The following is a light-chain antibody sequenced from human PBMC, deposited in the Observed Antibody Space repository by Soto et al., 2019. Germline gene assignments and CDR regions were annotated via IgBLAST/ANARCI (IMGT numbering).Light chain of an antibody. V-gene: IGKV3-20*01. J-gene: IGKJ5*01. CDR1: QTVSSRY. CDR3: PPFGSSYPTS. CDR2: AAS. Sequence: EIGWMQAPGTLSLSPGERATLSCRARQTVSSRYIAWDQQQPCQAPRLLIYAASNRATGIPDRFSGSGSGSAFSLAICRLEPEDFSVYHGPPFGSSYPTSSGLGTRQEIQ.